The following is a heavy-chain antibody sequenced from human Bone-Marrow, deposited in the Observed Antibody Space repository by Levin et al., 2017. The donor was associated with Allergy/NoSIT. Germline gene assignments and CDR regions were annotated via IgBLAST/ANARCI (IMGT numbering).Heavy chain of an antibody. V-gene: IGHV3-66*01. J-gene: IGHJ6*02. D-gene: IGHD6-6*01. CDR2: IYSGGST. CDR3: ARAPARQYVSGMDV. Sequence: GGSLRLSCAASGFTVSSNYMSWVRQAPGKGLEWVSIIYSGGSTYYADSVKGRFTISRDNSKNTLYLQMNSLRAEDTAVYYCARAPARQYVSGMDVWGQGTTVTVSS. CDR1: GFTVSSNY.